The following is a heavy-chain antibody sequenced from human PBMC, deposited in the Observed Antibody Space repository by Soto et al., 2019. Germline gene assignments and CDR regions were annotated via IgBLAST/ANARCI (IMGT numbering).Heavy chain of an antibody. D-gene: IGHD5-12*01. CDR1: GFSLSTSGVG. CDR3: AHRRPPYIVATTRDAFDI. Sequence: QITLKESGPPLVKPTQTLTLTCTFSGFSLSTSGVGVGWIRQPPGKALEWLALIYWDDDKRYSPSLKSRLTITKDTSKNQVVLTMTNMDPVDTATYYCAHRRPPYIVATTRDAFDIWGQGTMVTVSS. J-gene: IGHJ3*02. V-gene: IGHV2-5*02. CDR2: IYWDDDK.